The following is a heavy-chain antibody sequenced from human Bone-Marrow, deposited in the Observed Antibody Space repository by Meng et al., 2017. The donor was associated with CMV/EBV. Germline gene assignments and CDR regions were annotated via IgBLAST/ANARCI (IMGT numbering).Heavy chain of an antibody. CDR1: GFTFSSYA. J-gene: IGHJ3*02. D-gene: IGHD1-26*01. CDR3: AAWDDAFDI. Sequence: GESLKISCAASGFTFSSYAMHWVRQAPGKGLEWVAVISYDGSNKYYADSVKGRFTISRDNSKNTLYLQMNSLRAEDTAVYYCAAWDDAFDIWGQGTMVT. V-gene: IGHV3-30*04. CDR2: ISYDGSNK.